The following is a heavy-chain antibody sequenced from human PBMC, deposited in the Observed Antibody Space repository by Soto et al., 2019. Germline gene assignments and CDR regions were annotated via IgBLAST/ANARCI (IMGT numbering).Heavy chain of an antibody. V-gene: IGHV1-18*01. Sequence: QVQLVQSGAEVKKPGASVKVSCKASGYTFTSYGISWVRQAPGQGLEWMGWISAYNGNTNYAQKLQGRVTMTTDTSTSTAYMELRSLRSDDTAVYYCARDIVVVVAATRVNSYYYYYGMDVWGQGTTVTLAS. CDR3: ARDIVVVVAATRVNSYYYYYGMDV. CDR2: ISAYNGNT. CDR1: GYTFTSYG. J-gene: IGHJ6*02. D-gene: IGHD2-15*01.